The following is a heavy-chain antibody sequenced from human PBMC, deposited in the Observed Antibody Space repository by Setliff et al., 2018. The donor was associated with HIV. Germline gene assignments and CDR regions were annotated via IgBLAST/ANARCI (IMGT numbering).Heavy chain of an antibody. Sequence: ASVKVSCKASGYTFISYDINWVRQATGQGLEWMGWMNPNIGKTAYAQKFQGRVTMTRNTSTTTVFMELRSLKADDTGIYYGSRSGVPPYYYYGMDVWGQGTTVTVSS. J-gene: IGHJ6*02. CDR1: GYTFISYD. D-gene: IGHD3-10*01. CDR3: SRSGVPPYYYYGMDV. V-gene: IGHV1-8*02. CDR2: MNPNIGKT.